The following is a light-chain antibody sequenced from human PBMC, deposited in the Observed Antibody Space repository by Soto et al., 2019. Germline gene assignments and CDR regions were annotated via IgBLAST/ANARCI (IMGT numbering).Light chain of an antibody. CDR3: QQYNEWPPIT. CDR1: QSVGRT. CDR2: GAS. V-gene: IGKV3-15*01. Sequence: EMVMTQSPATLSVSPGERATLSCRASQSVGRTLAWYQQKPGQAPRLLIYGASTRATGIPARFSGSGSGTEFTLTISSLQPEDFAVYYCQQYNEWPPITFGQGTRLEIK. J-gene: IGKJ5*01.